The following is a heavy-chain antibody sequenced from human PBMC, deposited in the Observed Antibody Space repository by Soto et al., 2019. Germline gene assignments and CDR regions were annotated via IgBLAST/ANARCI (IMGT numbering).Heavy chain of an antibody. CDR1: GYSFTSDW. D-gene: IGHD5-12*01. Sequence: PGGSVKISGSGSGYSFTSDWIGWVRQMPWKGLEWMGIIYPGDSDTRYSPSFQGQVTISADKSISTAYLQWSSLKASDTAMYYCATSGARGYSGYDSWFDPWGQGTLVTVSS. CDR2: IYPGDSDT. J-gene: IGHJ5*02. CDR3: ATSGARGYSGYDSWFDP. V-gene: IGHV5-51*01.